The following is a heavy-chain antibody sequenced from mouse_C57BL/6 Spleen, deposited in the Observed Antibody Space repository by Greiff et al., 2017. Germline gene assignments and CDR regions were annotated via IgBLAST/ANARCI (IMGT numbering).Heavy chain of an antibody. CDR2: IDPSDSYT. CDR1: GYTFTSYW. CDR3: ASLTGPYYAMDY. Sequence: QVQLQQPGAELVRPGTSVKLSCKASGYTFTSYWMHWVKQRPGQGLEWIGVIDPSDSYTNYNQKFKGKATLTVDTSSSTAYMQLSSLTSEDSAVYYCASLTGPYYAMDYGGQGTSVTVSS. D-gene: IGHD4-1*01. V-gene: IGHV1-59*01. J-gene: IGHJ4*01.